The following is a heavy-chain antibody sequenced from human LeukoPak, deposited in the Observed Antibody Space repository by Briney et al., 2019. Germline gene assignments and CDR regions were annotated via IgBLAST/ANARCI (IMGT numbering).Heavy chain of an antibody. D-gene: IGHD2-15*01. CDR2: ISSSSSTI. CDR3: ARAYCSGGSCYPGPAFDI. J-gene: IGHJ3*02. V-gene: IGHV3-48*01. Sequence: GGSLRLSCAASGFTFSSYAMSWVRQAPGKGLEWVSYISSSSSTIYYADSVKGRFTISRDNAKNSLYLQMNSLRAEDTAVYYCARAYCSGGSCYPGPAFDIWGQGTMVTVSS. CDR1: GFTFSSYA.